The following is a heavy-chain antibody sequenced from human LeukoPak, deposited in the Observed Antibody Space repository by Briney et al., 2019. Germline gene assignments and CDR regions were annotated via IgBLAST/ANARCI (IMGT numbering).Heavy chain of an antibody. CDR2: IYTSGST. CDR1: GGSISSYY. Sequence: KPSETLSLTCTVSGGSISSYYWSWIRQPAGKGLEWIGRIYTSGSTNYNPSLKSRVTMSVDTYTAVYYCARDRYYYDSSGYRTFDYWGQGTLVTVSS. J-gene: IGHJ4*02. D-gene: IGHD3-22*01. V-gene: IGHV4-4*07. CDR3: DY.